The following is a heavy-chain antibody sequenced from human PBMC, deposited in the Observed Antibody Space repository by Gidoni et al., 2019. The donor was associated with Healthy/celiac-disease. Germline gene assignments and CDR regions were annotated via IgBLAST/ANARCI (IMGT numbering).Heavy chain of an antibody. J-gene: IGHJ5*02. Sequence: QVQLVESGGGLVKPGGSLSLSCADSGFTFSASYLSWIRQAPGQGLEWVSYVSSSGSTIDYADSVKGRFTISRDNAKNSLYLQMNSLRAEDTAVYYCARELVYGDYSWFDPWGQGTLVTVSS. V-gene: IGHV3-11*01. CDR2: VSSSGSTI. D-gene: IGHD4-17*01. CDR1: GFTFSASY. CDR3: ARELVYGDYSWFDP.